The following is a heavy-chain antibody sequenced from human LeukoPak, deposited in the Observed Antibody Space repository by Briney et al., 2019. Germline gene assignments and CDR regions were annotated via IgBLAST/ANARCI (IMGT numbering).Heavy chain of an antibody. V-gene: IGHV3-21*01. D-gene: IGHD3-10*01. CDR1: GFTFSSYS. Sequence: GGSLRLSCAASGFTFSSYSMNWVRQAPGKGLEWVSSISSSSSYIYYADSVKGRFTISRDNAKNSLYLQMNSLRAEDTAVYYCARDQFRGVTRDAFDIWGQGTMVTVSS. J-gene: IGHJ3*02. CDR3: ARDQFRGVTRDAFDI. CDR2: ISSSSSYI.